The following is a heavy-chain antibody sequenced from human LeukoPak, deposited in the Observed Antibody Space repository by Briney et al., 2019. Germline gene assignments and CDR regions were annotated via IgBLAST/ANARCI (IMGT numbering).Heavy chain of an antibody. D-gene: IGHD3-22*01. J-gene: IGHJ5*02. CDR1: GYSISCGYY. Sequence: SETLSLTCAVSGYSISCGYYWGWIRQPPGKGLEWIGSIYHSGSTYYDPSLKSRVTISVDTSKNQFSLKLSSVTAADTAVYYCARTAIYYYDSSGYYHNWFDPWGQGTLVTVSS. V-gene: IGHV4-38-2*01. CDR2: IYHSGST. CDR3: ARTAIYYYDSSGYYHNWFDP.